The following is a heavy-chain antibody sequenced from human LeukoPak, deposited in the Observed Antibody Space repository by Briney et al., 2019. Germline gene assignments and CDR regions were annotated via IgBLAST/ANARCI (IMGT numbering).Heavy chain of an antibody. CDR3: ARSGYSYGPDY. CDR1: GGSISSGGYS. Sequence: PSETLSLTCAVSGGSISSGGYSWIWIRQPPGKGLEWIGYIYHSGSTYYNPSLKSRVTISVDRSKNQFSLKLSSVTAADTAVYYCARSGYSYGPDYWGQGTLVTVSS. D-gene: IGHD5-18*01. J-gene: IGHJ4*02. CDR2: IYHSGST. V-gene: IGHV4-30-2*01.